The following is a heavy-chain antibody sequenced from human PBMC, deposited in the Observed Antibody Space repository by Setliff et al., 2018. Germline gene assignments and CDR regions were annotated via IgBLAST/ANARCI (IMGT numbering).Heavy chain of an antibody. V-gene: IGHV3-73*01. CDR2: IRSKAFSYAT. D-gene: IGHD5-12*01. Sequence: GGSLRLSCAASGFTFSSYWMSWVRQASGKGLEWVGRIRSKAFSYATRYTESMKGRFTISRDDSKNTAYLQMDSLNTEDTAVYYCIVAGNYFDYWGQGTLVTVSS. CDR1: GFTFSSYW. CDR3: IVAGNYFDY. J-gene: IGHJ4*02.